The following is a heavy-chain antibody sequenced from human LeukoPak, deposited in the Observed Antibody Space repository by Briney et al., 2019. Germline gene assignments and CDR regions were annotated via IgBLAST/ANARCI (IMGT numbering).Heavy chain of an antibody. V-gene: IGHV3-74*01. Sequence: GGSLRLSCAASGFDFSSNWMHWVRHATGQGLVWVSRIKGDGISTNYADSVKGRFTISRDIAKNTLYLQMNSLRAEDTGVYYCAKDHYWSIDYWGRGTLINVSS. CDR1: GFDFSSNW. J-gene: IGHJ4*02. D-gene: IGHD3-3*01. CDR2: IKGDGIST. CDR3: AKDHYWSIDY.